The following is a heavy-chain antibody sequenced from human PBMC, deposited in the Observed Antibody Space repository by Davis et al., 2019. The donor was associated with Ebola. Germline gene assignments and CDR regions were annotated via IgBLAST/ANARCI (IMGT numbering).Heavy chain of an antibody. CDR1: GFTFTTYA. J-gene: IGHJ6*04. Sequence: GGSLRLSCAASGFTFTTYALSWVRQAPGKGLEWVSYISSSSSTIYYADSVKGRFTISRDNAKNSLYLQMNSLRAEDTAVYYCARSRYSGSYYGYYYYGMDVWGKGTTVTVSS. CDR3: ARSRYSGSYYGYYYYGMDV. D-gene: IGHD1-26*01. V-gene: IGHV3-48*04. CDR2: ISSSSSTI.